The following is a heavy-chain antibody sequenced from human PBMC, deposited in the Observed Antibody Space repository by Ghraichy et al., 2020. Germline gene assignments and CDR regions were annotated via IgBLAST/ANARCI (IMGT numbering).Heavy chain of an antibody. J-gene: IGHJ3*02. CDR3: ARKTYESSGYYDAFDI. V-gene: IGHV3-20*04. CDR2: LNRNGGSR. D-gene: IGHD3-22*01. Sequence: LSLTCAVSGFSFEDYDMAWVRQAPGKGLEWVSGLNRNGGSRLYGHSVTGRFTISRDNAKNSLYLQMNSLGADDTALYYCARKTYESSGYYDAFDIWGQGTKVTVSS. CDR1: GFSFEDYD.